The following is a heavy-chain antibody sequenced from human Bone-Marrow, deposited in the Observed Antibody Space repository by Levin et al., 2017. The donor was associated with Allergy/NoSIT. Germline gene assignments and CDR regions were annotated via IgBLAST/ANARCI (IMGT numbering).Heavy chain of an antibody. CDR1: GYIFTDYY. J-gene: IGHJ3*01. V-gene: IGHV1-2*02. CDR3: AILTHYYDSSGPHSVDV. Sequence: ASVKVSCEASGYIFTDYYIHWVRQAPGQGLEWMGWVNPKTGGTHYIQKFEGRVTMTRDASLSTAYMELSRLTSDDTGVYFCAILTHYYDSSGPHSVDVWGQGTMVTVTS. CDR2: VNPKTGGT. D-gene: IGHD3-22*01.